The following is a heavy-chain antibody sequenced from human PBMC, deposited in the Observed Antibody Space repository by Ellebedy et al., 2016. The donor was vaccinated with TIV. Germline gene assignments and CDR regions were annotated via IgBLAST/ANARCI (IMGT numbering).Heavy chain of an antibody. J-gene: IGHJ5*02. CDR3: ASTDYVDFYNWFDP. CDR2: ISYDGSNK. D-gene: IGHD3-16*01. V-gene: IGHV3-30-3*01. Sequence: GESLKISCAASGFTFSSYAMHWVRQAPGKGLEWVAVISYDGSNKYYADSVKGRFTISRDNSKNTLYLQMNSLRAEDTAVYYCASTDYVDFYNWFDPWGQGTLVTVSS. CDR1: GFTFSSYA.